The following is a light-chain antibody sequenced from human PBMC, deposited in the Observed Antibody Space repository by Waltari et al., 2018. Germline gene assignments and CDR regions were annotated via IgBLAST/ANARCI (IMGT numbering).Light chain of an antibody. CDR1: SGINVDTYR. CDR3: LIWHSSAWV. V-gene: IGLV5-45*03. CDR2: YKSDSDK. Sequence: QAVLTQPSSLSASPGASASLTCTLRSGINVDTYRIYWYQQKPGSPPQFLLQYKSDSDKQQGSGVPSRCSGSKDASANAGILLISGLHSEDEADYYCLIWHSSAWVFGGGTKLTVL. J-gene: IGLJ3*02.